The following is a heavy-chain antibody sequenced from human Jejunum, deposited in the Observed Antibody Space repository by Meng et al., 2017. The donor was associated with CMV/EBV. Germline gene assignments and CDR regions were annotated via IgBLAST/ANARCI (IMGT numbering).Heavy chain of an antibody. D-gene: IGHD5-24*01. CDR1: GFTFSSYA. J-gene: IGHJ4*02. Sequence: SGFTFSSYAMSWVRQAPGKGLEWVSALSGSSSKIYYADSVKGRFTISRDNSKNTLYLQMNSLRAEDTAVYYCAKHSGEDGNIILDYWGQGTLVTVSS. V-gene: IGHV3-23*01. CDR2: LSGSSSKI. CDR3: AKHSGEDGNIILDY.